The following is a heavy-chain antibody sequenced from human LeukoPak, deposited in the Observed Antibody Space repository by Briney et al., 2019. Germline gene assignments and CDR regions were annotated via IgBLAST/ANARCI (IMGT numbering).Heavy chain of an antibody. V-gene: IGHV1-8*01. CDR1: GYTFTSYD. D-gene: IGHD3-3*01. Sequence: ASVKVSCKASGYTFTSYDINWVRQATGQGLEWMGWMNPNSGNTGYAQKFQGRVTMTRNTSISTAYMELNSLRAEDTAVYYCANFGVVIIGGALGDYWGQGTLVTVSS. J-gene: IGHJ4*02. CDR2: MNPNSGNT. CDR3: ANFGVVIIGGALGDY.